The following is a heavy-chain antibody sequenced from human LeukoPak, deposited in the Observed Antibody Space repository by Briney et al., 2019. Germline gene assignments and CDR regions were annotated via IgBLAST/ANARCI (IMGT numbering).Heavy chain of an antibody. CDR2: ISGSGGST. D-gene: IGHD1-1*01. CDR1: GFTVSSYW. J-gene: IGHJ4*02. CDR3: AKGRTDGISDY. V-gene: IGHV3-23*01. Sequence: GGSLRLSCAASGFTVSSYWMHWVRQAPGKGLEWVSAISGSGGSTYYADSVKGRFTISRDNSKNTLYLQMNSLRAEDTAVYYCAKGRTDGISDYWGQGTLVTVSS.